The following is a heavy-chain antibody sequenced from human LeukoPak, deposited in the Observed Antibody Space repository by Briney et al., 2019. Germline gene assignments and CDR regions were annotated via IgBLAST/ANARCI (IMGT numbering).Heavy chain of an antibody. J-gene: IGHJ5*02. CDR1: GGSIRSSNW. Sequence: PSETLSLTCAVSGGSIRSSNWWSWVRPPPGKGLEWIGEIYHTGSTNYNPSLKSRITISVDKSKNQFSLKLTFVTAADTAVYYCARMAVTGPPLAAWGQGTLVTVSS. CDR2: IYHTGST. CDR3: ARMAVTGPPLAA. D-gene: IGHD6-19*01. V-gene: IGHV4-4*02.